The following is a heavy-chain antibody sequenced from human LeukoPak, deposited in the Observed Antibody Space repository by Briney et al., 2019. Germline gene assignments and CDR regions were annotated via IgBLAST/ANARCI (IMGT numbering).Heavy chain of an antibody. V-gene: IGHV4-59*01. CDR2: IYYSGST. CDR3: ARSIGFTMIVVVNPFDVFDI. J-gene: IGHJ3*02. D-gene: IGHD3-22*01. Sequence: SETLSLTCTVSGGSISSYYWSWIRQPPGKGLEWIGYIYYSGSTNYNPSLKSRVTISVDTSKNQFSLKLSSVTAADTAGYYCARSIGFTMIVVVNPFDVFDIWGQGKMVTVFS. CDR1: GGSISSYY.